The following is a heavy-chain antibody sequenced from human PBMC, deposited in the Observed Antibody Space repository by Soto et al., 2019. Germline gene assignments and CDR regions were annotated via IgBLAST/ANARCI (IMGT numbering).Heavy chain of an antibody. CDR3: AREGFGYPPSI. D-gene: IGHD5-18*01. J-gene: IGHJ4*02. V-gene: IGHV3-74*01. CDR1: GFTFSSYW. CDR2: INGDESDT. Sequence: GGSLRLSCVASGFTFSSYWMHCVRQAPGKGLVWVSRINGDESDTNYADSVKGRCTIARDNSKSTLYLQMNILRAEDTAVYYCAREGFGYPPSIWGQGTLVIVSS.